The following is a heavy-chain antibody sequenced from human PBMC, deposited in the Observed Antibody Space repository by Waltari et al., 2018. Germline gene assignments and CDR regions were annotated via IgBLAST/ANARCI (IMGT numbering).Heavy chain of an antibody. J-gene: IGHJ3*01. CDR1: GDTFTDIY. Sequence: EVQMLQSGAEVKKPGTPVKISCKVSGDTFTDIYIHWIKQAPGKGLQWMGLPGPEEGQAIDEQKFQGRVTMTADTSRHTAYMELTSLTSEDTAFYYCATALGGGIAASRPFHFWGQGTMITVSS. V-gene: IGHV1-69-2*01. CDR3: ATALGGGIAASRPFHF. D-gene: IGHD3-10*01. CDR2: PGPEEGQA.